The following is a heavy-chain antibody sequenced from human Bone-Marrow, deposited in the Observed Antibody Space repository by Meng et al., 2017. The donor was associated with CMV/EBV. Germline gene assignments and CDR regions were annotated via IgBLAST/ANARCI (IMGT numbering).Heavy chain of an antibody. Sequence: ASVKVSCKASGYTFTGYYMHWVRQAPGQGLEWMGWINPNSGGTNYAQKFQGRVTMTRDTSISTAYMELSRLRSDDTAVYYCARDSSSWYLGDAFDIWGQGTMVTVS. CDR1: GYTFTGYY. CDR3: ARDSSSWYLGDAFDI. D-gene: IGHD6-13*01. J-gene: IGHJ3*02. CDR2: INPNSGGT. V-gene: IGHV1-2*02.